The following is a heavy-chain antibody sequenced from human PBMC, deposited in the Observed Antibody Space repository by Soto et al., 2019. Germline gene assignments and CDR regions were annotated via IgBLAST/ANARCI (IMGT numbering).Heavy chain of an antibody. CDR3: ARGRYGDY. J-gene: IGHJ4*02. V-gene: IGHV1-18*01. CDR1: GYAFTTYG. D-gene: IGHD1-1*01. Sequence: QVHLVQSGAEVKKPGASVKVSCKGSGYAFTTYGITWVRQAPGQGLEWMGWISAHNGNTNYAQKLQGRVTVTRDTFTSSAYMELRSLRYDDSAVYSRARGRYGDYWGQGALVTVSS. CDR2: ISAHNGNT.